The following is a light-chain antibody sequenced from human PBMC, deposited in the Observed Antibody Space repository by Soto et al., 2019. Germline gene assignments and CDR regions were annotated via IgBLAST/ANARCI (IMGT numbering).Light chain of an antibody. V-gene: IGLV2-14*03. CDR1: SSDVGGYDY. Sequence: QSALTQPASVSGSPGQSITLPCTGTSSDVGGYDYVSWYQHHPGKAPKLLIYDVRSRPSGVSNRFSGSKSGNTASLTISGLQAEDEADYYCSSYTSSSPYVFGTGTKVTVL. J-gene: IGLJ1*01. CDR2: DVR. CDR3: SSYTSSSPYV.